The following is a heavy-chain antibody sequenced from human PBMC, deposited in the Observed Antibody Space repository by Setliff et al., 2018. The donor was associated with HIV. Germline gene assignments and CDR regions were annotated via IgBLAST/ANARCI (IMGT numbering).Heavy chain of an antibody. V-gene: IGHV4-39*01. J-gene: IGHJ4*02. CDR3: ARQGYYDSRLDW. CDR2: IYYSGST. CDR1: GGSISSSSYY. Sequence: SETLSLTCTVSGGSISSSSYYWGWIRQPPGKGLEWIGSIYYSGSTYYNPSLKSRVTISVDTSKNQFSLKLSSVTAADTAVYYCARQGYYDSRLDWWGQGTLVTVSS. D-gene: IGHD3-22*01.